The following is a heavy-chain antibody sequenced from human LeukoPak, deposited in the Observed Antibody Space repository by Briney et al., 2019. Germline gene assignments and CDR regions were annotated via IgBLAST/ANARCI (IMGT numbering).Heavy chain of an antibody. Sequence: PSETLSLTSAVYGGSFSGNYWSWFRQPPGKGLEWSGEINHSGSTNYNPSLKSRVTISVDTSKNQFSLKLSSVTAADTAVYYCARGPPPRITMVRGISWFDPWGQGTLVTVSS. CDR2: INHSGST. D-gene: IGHD3-10*01. CDR1: GGSFSGNY. V-gene: IGHV4-34*01. J-gene: IGHJ5*02. CDR3: ARGPPPRITMVRGISWFDP.